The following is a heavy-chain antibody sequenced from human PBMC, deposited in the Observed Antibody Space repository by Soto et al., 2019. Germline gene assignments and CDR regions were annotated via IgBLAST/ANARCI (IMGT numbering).Heavy chain of an antibody. CDR3: VKAWTYYYDTSGPHFDY. J-gene: IGHJ4*02. Sequence: GGSLRLSCAASGFTFSSYAMSWVRQAPGKGLEWVSGTTGSGGSAYYADSVKGRFTISRDNSENTLYLQMNSLRAEDTAVYYCVKAWTYYYDTSGPHFDYWGQGTLVIVSS. CDR2: TTGSGGSA. CDR1: GFTFSSYA. V-gene: IGHV3-23*01. D-gene: IGHD3-22*01.